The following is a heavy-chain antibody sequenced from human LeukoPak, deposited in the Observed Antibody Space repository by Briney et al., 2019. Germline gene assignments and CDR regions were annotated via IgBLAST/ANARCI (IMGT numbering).Heavy chain of an antibody. CDR1: GFTFSDYN. J-gene: IGHJ4*02. D-gene: IGHD3/OR15-3a*01. CDR2: ISPGGRSI. CDR3: ASFRTGYSYYFDY. Sequence: GGSLRLSCAASGFTFSDYNMNWVRQTPGRGLEWVSSISPGGRSISYADSVKGRFTISRDNAKNSLYLQMSSLRAEDTAVYYCASFRTGYSYYFDYWGQGILVTVSS. V-gene: IGHV3-21*01.